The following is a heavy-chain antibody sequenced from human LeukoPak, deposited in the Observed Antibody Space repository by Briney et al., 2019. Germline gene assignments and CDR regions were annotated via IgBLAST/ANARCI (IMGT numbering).Heavy chain of an antibody. V-gene: IGHV4-59*01. D-gene: IGHD3-22*01. Sequence: SETLSLTCTVSGGSISSYYSSWIRQPPGKGLEWIGYIYYSGSTNYNPSLKSRVTISVDTSKNQFSLKLSSVTAADTAVYYCARDQPDSSGYPSSFQHWGQGTLVTVSS. CDR3: ARDQPDSSGYPSSFQH. CDR1: GGSISSYY. CDR2: IYYSGST. J-gene: IGHJ1*01.